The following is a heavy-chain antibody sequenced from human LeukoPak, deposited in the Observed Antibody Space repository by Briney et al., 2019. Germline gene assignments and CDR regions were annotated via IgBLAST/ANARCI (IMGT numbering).Heavy chain of an antibody. CDR3: VREVSAADAGYMDV. Sequence: ASVKVSCKASGYTFTSYGFSWVRQAPGQGLEWMGWISAYNRNTNYAHKFQARVTMTTDTSTSTAYMEVRGLRSDDTAVYYCVREVSAADAGYMDVWGTGTTVIVSS. CDR2: ISAYNRNT. CDR1: GYTFTSYG. D-gene: IGHD6-13*01. J-gene: IGHJ6*03. V-gene: IGHV1-18*01.